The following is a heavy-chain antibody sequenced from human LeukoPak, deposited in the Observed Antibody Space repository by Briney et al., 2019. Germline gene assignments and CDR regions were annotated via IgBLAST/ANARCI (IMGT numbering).Heavy chain of an antibody. CDR2: IIPIFGTA. CDR3: ARVGYSYGPADY. Sequence: SVKVSCKASGGTFSSYAISWVRQAPGQGLEWMGGIIPIFGTANYAQKFHGRVTITADKSTSTAYMELSSLRSEDTAVYCCARVGYSYGPADYCGQGTLVTVSS. CDR1: GGTFSSYA. D-gene: IGHD5-18*01. V-gene: IGHV1-69*06. J-gene: IGHJ4*02.